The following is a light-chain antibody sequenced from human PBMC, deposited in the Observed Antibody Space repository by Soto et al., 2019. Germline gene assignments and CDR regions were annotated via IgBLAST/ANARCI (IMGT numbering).Light chain of an antibody. J-gene: IGKJ4*01. Sequence: EIVLTQSPATLSLSPGERATLSCRASQSVSSYLAWYQQKPAQATRLLIYDASNRANGIPARFSGSGSGTDFTLTLSSLEPEDFASYYCQQRSNWHPLTFGGGTKVDIK. V-gene: IGKV3-11*01. CDR3: QQRSNWHPLT. CDR1: QSVSSY. CDR2: DAS.